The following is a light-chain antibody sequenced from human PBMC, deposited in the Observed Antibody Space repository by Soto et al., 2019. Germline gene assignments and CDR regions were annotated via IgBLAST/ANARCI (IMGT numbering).Light chain of an antibody. Sequence: EIGLTQSPGTLSLSPGERATLSCRASQSFSSSYLAWYQQKPGQAPRLLIYSASSRATVIPDRFSGSGSGTDFTLTISILEPEDFAVYYCQQYGTSITFGQGTRLEI. J-gene: IGKJ5*01. CDR3: QQYGTSIT. V-gene: IGKV3-20*01. CDR2: SAS. CDR1: QSFSSSY.